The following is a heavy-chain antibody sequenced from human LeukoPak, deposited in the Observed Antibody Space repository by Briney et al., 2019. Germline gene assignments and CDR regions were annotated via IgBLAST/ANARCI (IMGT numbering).Heavy chain of an antibody. D-gene: IGHD2-2*01. CDR1: GYSFTSYW. V-gene: IGHV5-51*01. Sequence: GESLKISCKGSGYSFTSYWIGWVRQMPGKGLEWMGIIYPGDSDTRYSPSFQGQVTISADKSISTAYLQWSSLKASDTAMYYCARFRRCSSTSCYFNWFDPSGQGTLVTVSS. CDR2: IYPGDSDT. J-gene: IGHJ5*02. CDR3: ARFRRCSSTSCYFNWFDP.